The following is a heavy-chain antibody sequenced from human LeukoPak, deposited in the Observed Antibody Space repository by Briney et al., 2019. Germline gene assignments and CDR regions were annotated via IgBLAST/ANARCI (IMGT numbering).Heavy chain of an antibody. CDR1: GGSFSGYY. CDR2: INHSGST. D-gene: IGHD3-22*01. J-gene: IGHJ4*02. V-gene: IGHV4-34*01. CDR3: ARSYNYDSSGYPFDY. Sequence: SETLSLTCAVYGGSFSGYYWSWIRQPPGKGLEWIGEINHSGSTNYNPSLKSRVTISVDTSKNQFSLKLSSVTAADTAVYYCARSYNYDSSGYPFDYWGQGTLVTVSS.